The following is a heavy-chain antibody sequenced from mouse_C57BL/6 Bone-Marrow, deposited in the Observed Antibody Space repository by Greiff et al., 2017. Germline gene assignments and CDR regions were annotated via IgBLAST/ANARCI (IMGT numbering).Heavy chain of an antibody. Sequence: EVHLVESGGDLVKPGGSLKLSCAASGFTFSSYGMSWVRQTPDKRLEWVATISSGGSYTYYPDSVKGRFTISRDNAKNTLYLQMSSLKSEDTAMYYCLNWYYFDYWGQGTTLTVSP. CDR1: GFTFSSYG. CDR2: ISSGGSYT. D-gene: IGHD4-1*01. CDR3: LNWYYFDY. V-gene: IGHV5-6*01. J-gene: IGHJ2*01.